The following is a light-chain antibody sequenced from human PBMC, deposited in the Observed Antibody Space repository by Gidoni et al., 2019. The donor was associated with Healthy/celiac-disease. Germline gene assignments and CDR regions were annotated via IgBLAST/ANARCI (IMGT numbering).Light chain of an antibody. CDR3: QQYNSYPWT. V-gene: IGKV1-5*03. J-gene: IGKJ1*01. CDR1: QSISSW. CDR2: KAS. Sequence: DIQMTQSPSTLSASVGDRVTITCRASQSISSWLAWYQQKPGKAPKLLIYKASSLESGVPSRVSGSGSGTEFTLTISSLQPDDFATYYCQQYNSYPWTFGQXTKVEIK.